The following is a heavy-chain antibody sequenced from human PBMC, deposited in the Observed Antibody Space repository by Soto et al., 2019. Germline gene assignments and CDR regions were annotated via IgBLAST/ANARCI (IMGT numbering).Heavy chain of an antibody. D-gene: IGHD2-2*02. V-gene: IGHV1-2*04. CDR3: ARGGGAVVVTAAIQIEDYYYYYGMDV. CDR2: INPNSGGT. J-gene: IGHJ6*02. CDR1: GYTFTGYY. Sequence: ASVKVSCKXSGYTFTGYYMHWVRQAPGQGLEWMGWINPNSGGTNYAQKFQGWVTMTRDTSISTAYMELSRLRSDDTAVYYCARGGGAVVVTAAIQIEDYYYYYGMDVWGQGTTVTVSS.